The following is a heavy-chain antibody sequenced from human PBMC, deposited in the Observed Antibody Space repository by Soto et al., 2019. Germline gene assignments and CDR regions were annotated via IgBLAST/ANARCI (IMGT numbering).Heavy chain of an antibody. Sequence: EVQLLESGGGLIQPGGSLRLSCAASGFTISSYGMSWVRQAPGKGLEWVSAISADGSNTYYADSVRGRFTVSRDNSKYALLPQIMRLGAEGTAGNYRGAGFRCGGGARGTRVTVSS. J-gene: IGHJ4*02. D-gene: IGHD3-16*01. CDR1: GFTISSYG. CDR3: GAGFRCGG. V-gene: IGHV3-23*01. CDR2: ISADGSNT.